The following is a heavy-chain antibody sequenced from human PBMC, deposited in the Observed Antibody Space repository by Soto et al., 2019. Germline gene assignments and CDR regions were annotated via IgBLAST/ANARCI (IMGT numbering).Heavy chain of an antibody. J-gene: IGHJ4*02. CDR1: GGSISSYY. Sequence: QVQLQESGPGLVKPSETLSLTCTVSGGSISSYYWSWIRQPPGKGLEWIGYIYYSGSTNYNPSLKSRVTISVDTSKNQFSLKLSSVTAADKAVYYCARGDYGDYRLDYWGQGTLVTVSS. CDR3: ARGDYGDYRLDY. V-gene: IGHV4-59*01. D-gene: IGHD4-17*01. CDR2: IYYSGST.